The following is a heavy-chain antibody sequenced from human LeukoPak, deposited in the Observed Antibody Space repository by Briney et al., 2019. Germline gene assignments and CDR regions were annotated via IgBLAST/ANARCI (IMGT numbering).Heavy chain of an antibody. CDR1: GGSISSGSYY. Sequence: PSETLSLTCTVPGGSISSGSYYWGWIRQPPGKGLEWIGSIYYSGITHYKPSLKGRVTISADTSKNQLSLKLNSVTAADTAVYYCARRGDPWGQGTLVTVSS. CDR2: IYYSGIT. V-gene: IGHV4-39*01. J-gene: IGHJ5*02. CDR3: ARRGDP. D-gene: IGHD3-16*01.